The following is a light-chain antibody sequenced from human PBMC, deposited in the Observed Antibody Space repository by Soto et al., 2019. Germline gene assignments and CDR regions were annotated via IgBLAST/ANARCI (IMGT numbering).Light chain of an antibody. Sequence: AIQMTQSPSSLSASVGDRVTITCRASQGIRDDLGWYQLKAGKAPKLLIYAASTLQSGVPSRFSGSGSGTDFTLTISSLQPEDFATYFCQQAHSLPWTFGQGTKVELK. V-gene: IGKV1-6*01. CDR3: QQAHSLPWT. J-gene: IGKJ1*01. CDR1: QGIRDD. CDR2: AAS.